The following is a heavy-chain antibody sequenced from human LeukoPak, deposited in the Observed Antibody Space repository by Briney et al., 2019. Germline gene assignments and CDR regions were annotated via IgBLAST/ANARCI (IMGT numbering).Heavy chain of an antibody. CDR2: IIPIFGTA. D-gene: IGHD6-19*01. CDR3: ARVVRYSSGPLTDLLPYYFDY. Sequence: SVKVSCKASGGTFSSYAISWVRQAPGQGLEWMGGIIPIFGTANYAQKFQGRVTITRDTSASAVYMELSSLRSDDMAVYYCARVVRYSSGPLTDLLPYYFDYWGQGTLVTVSS. CDR1: GGTFSSYA. J-gene: IGHJ4*02. V-gene: IGHV1-69*05.